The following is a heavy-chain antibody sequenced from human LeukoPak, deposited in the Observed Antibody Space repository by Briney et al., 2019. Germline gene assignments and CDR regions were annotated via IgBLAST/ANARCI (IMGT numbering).Heavy chain of an antibody. D-gene: IGHD6-19*01. CDR2: INHSGST. J-gene: IGHJ4*02. CDR3: AREGSGWSKPFDY. V-gene: IGHV4-34*01. CDR1: GGSFSGCY. Sequence: SETLSLTCAVYGGSFSGCYWSWIRQPPGKGLEWIGEINHSGSTNYNPSLKSRVTISVDTSKNQFSLKLSSVTAADTAVYYCAREGSGWSKPFDYWGQGTLVTVSS.